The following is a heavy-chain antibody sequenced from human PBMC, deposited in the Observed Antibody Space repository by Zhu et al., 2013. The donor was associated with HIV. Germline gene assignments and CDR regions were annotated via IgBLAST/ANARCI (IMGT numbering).Heavy chain of an antibody. V-gene: IGHV1-69*09. J-gene: IGHJ4*01. CDR2: ITPALYT. Sequence: QVQLVQSGPEVKKPGSSVKVSCQSLEDTFSSHPINWVRQAPGQGLEWVGIITPALYTNYGQNFQGRATVTRDTSTNTVYLEVSSLRFGDTAIYYCAREPNSGSLYFDVWGPEPWSSSRQ. D-gene: IGHD6-19*01. CDR3: AREPNSGSLYFDV. CDR1: EDTFSSHP.